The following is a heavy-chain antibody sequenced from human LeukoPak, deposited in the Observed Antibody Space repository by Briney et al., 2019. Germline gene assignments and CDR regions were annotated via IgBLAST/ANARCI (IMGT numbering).Heavy chain of an antibody. V-gene: IGHV4-59*08. Sequence: SETLSLTCTVSGGSISSYYWSWIRQPLGKGLEWIGYIYYSGSTNYNPSLKRRVTISVDTSKNQFSLKLSSVTAADTAVYYCAGLYGSGWFYYFDYWGEGTLVTVSS. CDR2: IYYSGST. CDR3: AGLYGSGWFYYFDY. D-gene: IGHD6-19*01. J-gene: IGHJ4*02. CDR1: GGSISSYY.